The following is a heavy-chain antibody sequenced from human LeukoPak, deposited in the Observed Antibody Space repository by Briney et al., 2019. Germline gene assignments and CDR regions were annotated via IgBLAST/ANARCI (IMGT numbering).Heavy chain of an antibody. J-gene: IGHJ6*02. CDR2: ISSSSTI. CDR1: GFTFSSYS. Sequence: GGSLRLSCAASGFTFSSYSMNWVRQAPGKGLEWVSYISSSSTIYYADSVKGRFTISRDNAKNSLYLQMNSLRAEDTAVYYCARDGLGILTGYTLGLYGMDVWGQGTTVTVSS. CDR3: ARDGLGILTGYTLGLYGMDV. V-gene: IGHV3-48*01. D-gene: IGHD3-9*01.